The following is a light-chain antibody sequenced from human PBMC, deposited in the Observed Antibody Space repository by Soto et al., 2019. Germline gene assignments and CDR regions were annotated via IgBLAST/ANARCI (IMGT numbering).Light chain of an antibody. V-gene: IGKV3-15*01. Sequence: VMTQSPATLSLSPGERATLSCRASQRIDFNLAWYQQKPGQSPRLLIYGASTRATGVPARFSGSGSGTEFTLTISSLQSDDFAVYYCQQYDDWPPWTFGQGTKVEIK. J-gene: IGKJ1*01. CDR2: GAS. CDR3: QQYDDWPPWT. CDR1: QRIDFN.